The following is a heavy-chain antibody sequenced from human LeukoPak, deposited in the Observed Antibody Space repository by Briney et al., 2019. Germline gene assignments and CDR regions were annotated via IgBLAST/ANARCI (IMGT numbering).Heavy chain of an antibody. Sequence: GGSLRLSCAASGFTVSSTYMSWVRQAPGKGLEWVSIIYSGGSTYYADSVKDRFTISRDNSKNTLYLQMNSPRAEDTAVYYCARGGIAAAGTVNDYWGQGTLVTVSS. J-gene: IGHJ4*02. D-gene: IGHD6-25*01. CDR3: ARGGIAAAGTVNDY. V-gene: IGHV3-66*01. CDR1: GFTVSSTY. CDR2: IYSGGST.